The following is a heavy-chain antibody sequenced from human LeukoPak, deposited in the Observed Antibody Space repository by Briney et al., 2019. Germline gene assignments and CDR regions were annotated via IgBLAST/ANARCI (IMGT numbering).Heavy chain of an antibody. J-gene: IGHJ5*02. D-gene: IGHD2-2*01. V-gene: IGHV4-31*03. Sequence: KPSQTLSLTCTVSGGSISSGGYYWSWIRQHPGKGLEWIGYIYDSGNTYYNPSLKSRVTISVDTSKNQFSLKLSSVTAADTAVYYCARGYCTSSSCFARRWFDPWGQGTLVTVSS. CDR1: GGSISSGGYY. CDR2: IYDSGNT. CDR3: ARGYCTSSSCFARRWFDP.